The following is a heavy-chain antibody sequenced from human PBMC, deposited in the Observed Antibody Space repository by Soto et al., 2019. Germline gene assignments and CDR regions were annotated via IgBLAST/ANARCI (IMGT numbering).Heavy chain of an antibody. V-gene: IGHV3-21*01. Sequence: EVQLVESGGGLVKPGGSLRLSCAASGFTFSSYSMNWVRQAPGKGLEWVSSISSSSSYIYYADSVKGRFTISRDNAKNSLYLQMNSLRDEDTAVYYCARGYSISTRCLDYWGQGTLVTVSS. CDR2: ISSSSSYI. CDR1: GFTFSSYS. J-gene: IGHJ4*02. D-gene: IGHD2-2*01. CDR3: ARGYSISTRCLDY.